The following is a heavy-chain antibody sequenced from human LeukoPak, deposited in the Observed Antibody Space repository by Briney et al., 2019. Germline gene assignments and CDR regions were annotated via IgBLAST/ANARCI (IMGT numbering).Heavy chain of an antibody. V-gene: IGHV3-30*02. Sequence: GGSLRLSCAASGVTFATYDMHWVRQAPGKGLEWVAFVRYDGIDKYYGDSVKGRFIISRDNSKNTLYLQMNSLRVEDTAVYFCAKVLPLTFYYMDVWGQGTTVTVS. CDR2: VRYDGIDK. CDR1: GVTFATYD. D-gene: IGHD4/OR15-4a*01. CDR3: AKVLPLTFYYMDV. J-gene: IGHJ6*03.